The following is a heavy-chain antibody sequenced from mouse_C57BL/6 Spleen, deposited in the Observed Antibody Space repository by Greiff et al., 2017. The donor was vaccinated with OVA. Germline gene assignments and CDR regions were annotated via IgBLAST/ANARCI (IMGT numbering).Heavy chain of an antibody. CDR1: GYSITSGYY. V-gene: IGHV3-6*01. J-gene: IGHJ3*01. Sequence: EVKVEESGPGLVKPSQSLSLTCSVTGYSITSGYYWNWIRQFPGNKLEWMGYISYDGSNNYNPSLKNRISITRDTSKNQFFLKLNSVTTEDTATYYCAREVLYDGYYLFAYWGQGTLVTVSA. CDR2: ISYDGSN. CDR3: AREVLYDGYYLFAY. D-gene: IGHD2-3*01.